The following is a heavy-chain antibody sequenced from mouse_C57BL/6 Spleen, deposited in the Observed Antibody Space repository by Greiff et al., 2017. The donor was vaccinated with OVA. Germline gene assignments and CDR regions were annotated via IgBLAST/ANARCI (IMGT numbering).Heavy chain of an antibody. CDR2: INPSTGGT. Sequence: EVQLQESGPELVKPGASVKISCKASGYSFTGYYMNWVKQSPEKSLEWIGEINPSTGGTTYNQKFKAKATLTVDKSSSTAYMQLKSRTSEDSAVYYCARRNWAAMDYWGQGTSVTVSS. V-gene: IGHV1-42*01. CDR1: GYSFTGYY. CDR3: ARRNWAAMDY. D-gene: IGHD4-1*01. J-gene: IGHJ4*01.